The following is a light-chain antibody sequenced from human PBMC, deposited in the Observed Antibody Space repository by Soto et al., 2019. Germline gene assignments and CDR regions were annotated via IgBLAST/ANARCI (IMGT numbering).Light chain of an antibody. CDR3: KQYGSSPLT. CDR1: QSVSSSY. J-gene: IGKJ4*01. V-gene: IGKV3-20*01. CDR2: GAS. Sequence: EIVLTQSPGTLSLSPGERATLSCRASQSVSSSYLAWYQQKPGQAPRLLIYGASSRATGIPDRFSGSGSGTDFTLTISRLEPEDFAVYYCKQYGSSPLTFGGGTKAEIK.